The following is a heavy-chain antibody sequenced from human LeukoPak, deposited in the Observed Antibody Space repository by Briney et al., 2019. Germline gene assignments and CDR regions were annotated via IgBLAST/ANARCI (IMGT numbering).Heavy chain of an antibody. J-gene: IGHJ4*02. CDR2: IKPDGSEK. CDR3: ARARIDY. CDR1: GFSFSTYW. V-gene: IGHV3-7*04. D-gene: IGHD1-14*01. Sequence: PGGSLRLSCAASGFSFSTYWMSWVRQAPGKGLEWLAIIKPDGSEKDYVDSVQGRFTISRDNAKNLLYLQMSSLRAEDTAVYYCARARIDYWGQGTLVTVSS.